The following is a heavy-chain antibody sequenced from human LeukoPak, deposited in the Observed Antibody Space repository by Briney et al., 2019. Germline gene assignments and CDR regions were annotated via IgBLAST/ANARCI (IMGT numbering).Heavy chain of an antibody. CDR2: LYHSGST. CDR3: ARALNRKSNWIDP. J-gene: IGHJ5*02. Sequence: SETLSLTCAVYGGYFSGYSWSWIRQPPGKRLEGIGELYHSGSTNYNPSLKRRVTISVDTSKNQFALKLSSVTAADTAVYYCARALNRKSNWIDPWAREPWSPSPQ. CDR1: GGYFSGYS. V-gene: IGHV4-34*01.